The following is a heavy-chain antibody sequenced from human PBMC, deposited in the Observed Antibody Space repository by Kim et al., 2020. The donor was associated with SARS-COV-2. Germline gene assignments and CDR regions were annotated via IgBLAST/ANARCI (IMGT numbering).Heavy chain of an antibody. CDR3: ARVGYYYDSSAYSPIAFDI. Sequence: SETLSLTCTVSGGSISSGGYYWSWIRQHPGKGLEWIGYIYYSGSTYYNPSLKSRVTISVDTSKNQFSLKLSSVTAADTAVYYCARVGYYYDSSAYSPIAFDIWGQGTMVTVSS. D-gene: IGHD3-22*01. CDR1: GGSISSGGYY. V-gene: IGHV4-31*03. CDR2: IYYSGST. J-gene: IGHJ3*02.